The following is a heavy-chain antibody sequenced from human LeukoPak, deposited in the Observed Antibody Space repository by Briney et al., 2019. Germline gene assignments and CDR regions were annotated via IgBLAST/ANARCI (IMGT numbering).Heavy chain of an antibody. CDR3: ARQYYDILTGYSRGWFDY. D-gene: IGHD3-9*01. CDR2: IYYSGST. Sequence: SETLSLTCTVSGGSISSYYWSWIRQPPGKGLEWIGYIYYSGSTNYNPSLKSRVTISVDTSKNQFSLKLSSVTAADTAVYYCARQYYDILTGYSRGWFDYWGQGTLVTVSS. V-gene: IGHV4-59*01. J-gene: IGHJ4*02. CDR1: GGSISSYY.